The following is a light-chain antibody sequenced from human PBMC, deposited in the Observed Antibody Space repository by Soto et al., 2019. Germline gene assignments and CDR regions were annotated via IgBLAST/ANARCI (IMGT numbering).Light chain of an antibody. CDR1: RSDVVGYNY. J-gene: IGLJ1*01. Sequence: QSALTQPRSVSGSPGQSVTISCTGTRSDVVGYNYVSWYQQHPGKAPKLMIYDVSKRPSGVPDRFSGSKSGNTASLTISGLQAEDEADYYCCSYAGSYVFRTGTQVTVL. CDR3: CSYAGSYV. V-gene: IGLV2-11*01. CDR2: DVS.